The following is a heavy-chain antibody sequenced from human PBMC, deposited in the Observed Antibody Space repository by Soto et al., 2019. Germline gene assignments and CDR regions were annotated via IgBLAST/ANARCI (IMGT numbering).Heavy chain of an antibody. D-gene: IGHD4-17*01. V-gene: IGHV4-39*01. J-gene: IGHJ4*02. CDR1: GGSISSSSYY. CDR3: ARQFSYGGNPYDY. Sequence: SETLSLTCTVSGGSISSSSYYWGWIRQPPGKGLEWIGSIYYSGSTYYNPSLKSRVTISVDTSKNQFSLKLSSVTTADTAVYYCARQFSYGGNPYDYGGQGTLGTVSS. CDR2: IYYSGST.